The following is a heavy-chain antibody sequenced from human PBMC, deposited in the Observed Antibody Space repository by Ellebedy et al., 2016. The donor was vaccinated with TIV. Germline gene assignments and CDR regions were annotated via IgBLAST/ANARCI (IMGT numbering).Heavy chain of an antibody. J-gene: IGHJ4*02. CDR3: ARVQLVWFESDC. CDR2: INQDGNKK. V-gene: IGHV3-7*01. D-gene: IGHD3-10*01. Sequence: GESLKISCAASGFTFTSYWMTWVRQAPGKGLEWVANINQDGNKKYYVDSVKGRFTISRDNAKNSLYLQMNSLRAEDTAVYYCARVQLVWFESDCWGQGTLVTVSS. CDR1: GFTFTSYW.